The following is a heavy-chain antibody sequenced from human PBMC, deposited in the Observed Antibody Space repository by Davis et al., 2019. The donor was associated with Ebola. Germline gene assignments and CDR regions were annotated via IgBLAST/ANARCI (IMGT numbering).Heavy chain of an antibody. CDR3: AHRRNLAYNDGSCKGYNLFHP. J-gene: IGHJ5*02. CDR2: IYSIDEK. D-gene: IGHD3-22*01. V-gene: IGHV2-5*01. Sequence: GPTLVKPTQTVTLTCTFSGFSLSTRGVGVGWIRQPPGKALEWLALIYSIDEKLYIPSLENRLTITEDTSKNQVVLTIPNIDPVDTATYYSAHRRNLAYNDGSCKGYNLFHPWGQGILVTVSA. CDR1: GFSLSTRGVG.